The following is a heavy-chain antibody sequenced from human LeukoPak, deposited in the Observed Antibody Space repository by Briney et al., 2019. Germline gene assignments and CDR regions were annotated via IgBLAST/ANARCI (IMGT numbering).Heavy chain of an antibody. Sequence: PGGSLRLSCAASGFTVSSNYMSWVRQAPGKGLEWVSAISGSGGSTYYADSVKGRFTISRDNSKNTLYLQMNSLRAEDTAVYYCAKDLVRVAVAGTYPDYWGQGTLVTVSS. J-gene: IGHJ4*02. CDR1: GFTVSSNY. V-gene: IGHV3-23*01. CDR2: ISGSGGST. CDR3: AKDLVRVAVAGTYPDY. D-gene: IGHD6-19*01.